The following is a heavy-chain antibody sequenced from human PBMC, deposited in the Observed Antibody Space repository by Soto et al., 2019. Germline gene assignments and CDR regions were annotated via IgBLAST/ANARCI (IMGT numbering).Heavy chain of an antibody. CDR1: GGTFSSYA. Sequence: ASVKVSGKASGGTFSSYAISWVRQAPGQGLEWMGGTIPIFGTANYAQKFQGRVTITADESTSTAYMELSSLRSEDTAVYYCARDRERWLQLAQFDYWGQGTLVTVPS. V-gene: IGHV1-69*13. D-gene: IGHD5-12*01. CDR2: TIPIFGTA. CDR3: ARDRERWLQLAQFDY. J-gene: IGHJ4*02.